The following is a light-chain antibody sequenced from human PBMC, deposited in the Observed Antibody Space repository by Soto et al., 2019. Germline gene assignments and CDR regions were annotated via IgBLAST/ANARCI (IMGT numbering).Light chain of an antibody. CDR1: SSDVGDYNY. Sequence: QSALTQPASVSGSPGQSITISCTGTSSDVGDYNYVSWYQQHPGKAPKLMIYEVSNRPSGVSNRFSGSKSGNTASLTISGLPAEDEADYYCSSYTSSSTLRVFGTGTKLTVL. CDR3: SSYTSSSTLRV. J-gene: IGLJ1*01. V-gene: IGLV2-14*01. CDR2: EVS.